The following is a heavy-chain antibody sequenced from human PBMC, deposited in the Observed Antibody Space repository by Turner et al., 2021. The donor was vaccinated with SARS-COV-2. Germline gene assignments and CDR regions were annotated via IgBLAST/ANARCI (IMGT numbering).Heavy chain of an antibody. CDR1: GFTFSSYN. D-gene: IGHD1-20*01. V-gene: IGHV3-21*01. Sequence: EVQLVESGGGLVKPGGSLRLSCVASGFTFSSYNMNWVRQESGKGLEGDSSISSSRSDIYYADSGKGRFTISRDNAKNSLYLQMNSLRAEDTAVYYCARDRIVRNWNDVPKPTYGMDVWGQGTTVTVSS. J-gene: IGHJ6*02. CDR2: ISSSRSDI. CDR3: ARDRIVRNWNDVPKPTYGMDV.